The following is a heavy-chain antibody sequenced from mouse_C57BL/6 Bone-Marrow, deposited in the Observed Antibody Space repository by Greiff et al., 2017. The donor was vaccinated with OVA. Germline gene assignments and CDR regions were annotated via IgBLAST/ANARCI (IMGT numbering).Heavy chain of an antibody. D-gene: IGHD1-1*01. J-gene: IGHJ2*01. Sequence: QVHVKQSGAELARPGASVKLSCKASGYTFTSYGISWVKQRTGQGLEWIGEIYPRSGNTYYNEKFKGKATLTADKSYSTAYMELRSLTSEDSAVYFCARRRITTVVGYFDYWGQGTTLTVSS. CDR3: ARRRITTVVGYFDY. CDR1: GYTFTSYG. V-gene: IGHV1-81*01. CDR2: IYPRSGNT.